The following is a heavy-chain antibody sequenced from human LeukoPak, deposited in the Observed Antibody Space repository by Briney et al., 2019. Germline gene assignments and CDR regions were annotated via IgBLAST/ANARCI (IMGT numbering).Heavy chain of an antibody. CDR1: GGSISSSSYY. Sequence: SETLSLTCTVSGGSISSSSYYWGWIRQPPGKGLEWIGSIYYSGSAYYNPSLKSRVTISVDASKNQFSLKLNSVTAADTAVYYXARGRDYDSTTYWRDYYMDVWGKGTTVTVSS. V-gene: IGHV4-39*07. CDR3: ARGRDYDSTTYWRDYYMDV. J-gene: IGHJ6*03. D-gene: IGHD2/OR15-2a*01. CDR2: IYYSGSA.